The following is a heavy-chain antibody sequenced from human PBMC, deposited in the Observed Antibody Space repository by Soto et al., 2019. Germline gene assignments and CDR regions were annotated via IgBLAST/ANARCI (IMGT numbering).Heavy chain of an antibody. V-gene: IGHV1-18*01. J-gene: IGHJ5*02. Sequence: QVQLVQSGAEVKKPGASVKVSCKASGYTFTSYGISWVRQAPGQGLEWMGWISAYNGNTNYAQKLQGRVTMTTDTSTSTAYMELRSLRSDDTAVYYCARDQYYYDSSGPGWFDPWGQGTLVTVSS. D-gene: IGHD3-22*01. CDR3: ARDQYYYDSSGPGWFDP. CDR2: ISAYNGNT. CDR1: GYTFTSYG.